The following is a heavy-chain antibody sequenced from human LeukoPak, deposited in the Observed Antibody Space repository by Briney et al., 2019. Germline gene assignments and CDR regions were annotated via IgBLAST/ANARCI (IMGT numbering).Heavy chain of an antibody. CDR2: ISSSRSYI. D-gene: IGHD3-9*01. J-gene: IGHJ2*01. Sequence: GGSLRLSCAASGFTFSSYSMNWVRQAPGKGLEWVSSISSSRSYIYYADSVKGRFTTSRDNAKNSLYLQMNSLRAEDTAVYYCARETYYDILTGSRRYFDLWGRGTLVTVSS. CDR3: ARETYYDILTGSRRYFDL. CDR1: GFTFSSYS. V-gene: IGHV3-21*01.